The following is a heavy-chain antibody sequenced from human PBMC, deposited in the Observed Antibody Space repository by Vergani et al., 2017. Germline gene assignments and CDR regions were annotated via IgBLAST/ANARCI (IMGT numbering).Heavy chain of an antibody. Sequence: EVQLQESGGGLVKPGGSLRVSCAASGFSFSTYSMNWVRQAPGKGLEWVSSISGRSNYIYYADSLKGRFTISRDNSKNSVYLQMNSLRAEDTAIYYCARKKYYDSKDYYQVEPFDYWGQGTLVTVSS. CDR3: ARKKYYDSKDYYQVEPFDY. V-gene: IGHV3-21*06. CDR2: ISGRSNYI. J-gene: IGHJ4*02. D-gene: IGHD3-22*01. CDR1: GFSFSTYS.